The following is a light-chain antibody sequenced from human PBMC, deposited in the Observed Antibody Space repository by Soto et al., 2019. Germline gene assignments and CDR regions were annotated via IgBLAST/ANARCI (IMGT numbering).Light chain of an antibody. CDR1: KLGGKY. J-gene: IGLJ2*01. V-gene: IGLV3-1*01. Sequence: SYELTQPPSVSVSPGQTASITCAGAKLGGKYVCGYQQKPGQSTVLVIYDDSKRPSGIPERFSGSNSGNTATLAISGTQAMDEADYYCKAGESSVVVGGGTKLTVL. CDR2: DDS. CDR3: KAGESSVV.